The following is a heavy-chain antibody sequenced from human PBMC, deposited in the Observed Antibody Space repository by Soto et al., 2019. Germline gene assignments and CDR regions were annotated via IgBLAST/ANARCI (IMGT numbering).Heavy chain of an antibody. CDR1: GFTFSSYW. Sequence: GGSLRLSCAASGFTFSSYWMHWVRQAPGKGLVWVSRINSDGSSTSYADSVKGRFTISRDNAKNTLYLQMNSLRAEDTAVYYCARESELELDPGMDVWGQGTTVTVSS. J-gene: IGHJ6*02. V-gene: IGHV3-74*01. D-gene: IGHD1-7*01. CDR2: INSDGSST. CDR3: ARESELELDPGMDV.